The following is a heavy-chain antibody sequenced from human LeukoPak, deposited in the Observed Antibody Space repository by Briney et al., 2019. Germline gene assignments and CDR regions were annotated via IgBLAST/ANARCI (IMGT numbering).Heavy chain of an antibody. CDR3: ARIRSGYSQFNFDY. Sequence: SETLSLTCTVSGGSISSYYWSWIRQPPGKGLEWIGYIYYSGSTNYNPSLKSRVTISVDTSKNQFSLKLSSVTAADTAVYYCARIRSGYSQFNFDYWGRGTLVTVSS. D-gene: IGHD3-22*01. CDR2: IYYSGST. V-gene: IGHV4-59*01. CDR1: GGSISSYY. J-gene: IGHJ4*02.